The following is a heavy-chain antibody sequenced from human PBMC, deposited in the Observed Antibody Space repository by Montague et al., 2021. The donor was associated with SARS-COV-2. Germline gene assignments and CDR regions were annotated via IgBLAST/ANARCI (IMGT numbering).Heavy chain of an antibody. D-gene: IGHD4-17*01. J-gene: IGHJ6*02. CDR1: GGSISSSNYY. Sequence: TLSLTCTVSGGSISSSNYYWSWIRQPAGKGLEWIGRIYSSGSTNYNPSLKSRVTMSVDTSKNQFSLKLSSVTAADTAVYYCARDYGDYSYYYGLDVWGQGTTVTVSS. CDR3: ARDYGDYSYYYGLDV. V-gene: IGHV4-61*02. CDR2: IYSSGST.